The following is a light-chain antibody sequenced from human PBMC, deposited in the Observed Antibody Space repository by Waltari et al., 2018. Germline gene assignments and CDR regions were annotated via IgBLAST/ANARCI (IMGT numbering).Light chain of an antibody. V-gene: IGKV1-5*03. CDR1: QSIGSS. CDR3: QQCNSYLLT. J-gene: IGKJ4*01. Sequence: DIQMTQYPSTLSASVGERVTLPCRASQSIGSSLAWFPQNPGKSPKVVIYEASSLESGVPSRFSGSGSGTEFTLTISSLQPDDFATYYCQQCNSYLLTFGGGTKVESK. CDR2: EAS.